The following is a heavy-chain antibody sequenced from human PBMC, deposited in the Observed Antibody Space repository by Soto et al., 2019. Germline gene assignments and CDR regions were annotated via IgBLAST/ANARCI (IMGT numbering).Heavy chain of an antibody. J-gene: IGHJ6*04. CDR1: CVSISRGDYS. V-gene: IGHV4-30-2*01. CDR3: ASSLRFILFRGVGGLEG. CDR2: IYHSGST. Sequence: PSLTCAVSCVSISRGDYSLNWIRQPPGKGLEWIGCIYHSGSTYHNPSLKSRITMSVDRSKNQFSLKLSSVTAADTAVYYSASSLRFILFRGVGGLEGWGKGTRFTVSS. D-gene: IGHD3-16*01.